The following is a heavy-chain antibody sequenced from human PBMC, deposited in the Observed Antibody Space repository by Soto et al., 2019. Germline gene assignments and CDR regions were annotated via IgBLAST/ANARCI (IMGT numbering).Heavy chain of an antibody. Sequence: QVQLVQSGAEVKKPGSSVKVSCKASGGTFSSYAISWVRQAPGQGLEWMGGIIPIFGTANYAQKFQGRVTITADESTSTAYMELSSLRSEDTAVYYCAGPSNPRGAYYSYYYGMDVWGQGTTVTVSS. CDR1: GGTFSSYA. CDR3: AGPSNPRGAYYSYYYGMDV. CDR2: IIPIFGTA. D-gene: IGHD3-10*01. J-gene: IGHJ6*02. V-gene: IGHV1-69*12.